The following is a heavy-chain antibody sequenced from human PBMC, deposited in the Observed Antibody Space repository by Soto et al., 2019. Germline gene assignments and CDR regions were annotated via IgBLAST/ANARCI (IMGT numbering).Heavy chain of an antibody. CDR2: ISNDGSKK. D-gene: IGHD2-8*01. CDR3: AKAGGKVSTPFDP. CDR1: GFSFSSYG. J-gene: IGHJ5*02. V-gene: IGHV3-30*18. Sequence: QVQLVESGGGVVQPGRSLRLSCAVSGFSFSSYGMHWVRQAPGKGLEGVAVISNDGSKKYYADSVKGRFAISRANSKNMLYLQMNSLRAEDTAVYYCAKAGGKVSTPFDPWGQGTLVTVSS.